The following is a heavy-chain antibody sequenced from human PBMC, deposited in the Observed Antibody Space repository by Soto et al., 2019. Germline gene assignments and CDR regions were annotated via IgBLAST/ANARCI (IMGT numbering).Heavy chain of an antibody. CDR3: ATIGPNDFWSGLLWDY. J-gene: IGHJ4*02. D-gene: IGHD3-3*01. Sequence: GSLRLSCAASGFTFSDYYMSWIRQAPGKGLEWVSYISSSGSTIYYADSVKGRFTISRDNAKNSLYLQMNSLRAEDTAVYYCATIGPNDFWSGLLWDYWGQGTLVTVSS. V-gene: IGHV3-11*01. CDR2: ISSSGSTI. CDR1: GFTFSDYY.